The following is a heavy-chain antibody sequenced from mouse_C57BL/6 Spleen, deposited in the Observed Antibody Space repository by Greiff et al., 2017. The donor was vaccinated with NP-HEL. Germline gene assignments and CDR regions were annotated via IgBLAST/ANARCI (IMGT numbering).Heavy chain of an antibody. D-gene: IGHD2-5*01. Sequence: EVQVVESGGDLVKPGGSLKLSCAASGFTFSSYGMSWVRQTPDKRLEWVATISSGGSYTYYPDSVKGRFTISRDNAKNTLYLQMSSLKSEDTAMYYCARQAYYSNYEYFDYWGQGTTLTVSS. J-gene: IGHJ2*01. CDR2: ISSGGSYT. CDR1: GFTFSSYG. CDR3: ARQAYYSNYEYFDY. V-gene: IGHV5-6*01.